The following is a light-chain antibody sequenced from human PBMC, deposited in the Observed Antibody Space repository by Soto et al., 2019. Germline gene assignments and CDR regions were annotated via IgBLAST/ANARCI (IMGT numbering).Light chain of an antibody. CDR2: DAS. Sequence: DIQMTQSPSTLSASVGDRVTITCRASQSISTWLAWYQQKPGKAPKLLIFDASSFQSGVPSRFSGSGSGTEFPLTISSLQPDDFATYYCQHYNAYWTFGQGTKVEVK. J-gene: IGKJ1*01. CDR3: QHYNAYWT. CDR1: QSISTW. V-gene: IGKV1-5*01.